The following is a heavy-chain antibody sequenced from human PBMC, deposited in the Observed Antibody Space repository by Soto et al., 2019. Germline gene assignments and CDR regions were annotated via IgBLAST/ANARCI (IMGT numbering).Heavy chain of an antibody. Sequence: GGSLRLSCAASGFTFSSYSMNWVRQAPGKGLEWVSSISSSSSYIYYADSVKGRFTISRDNAKNSLYLQMNSLRAEDTAVYYCASPGSLSSSSLFDYWGQGTLVTVSS. V-gene: IGHV3-21*01. CDR3: ASPGSLSSSSLFDY. CDR1: GFTFSSYS. J-gene: IGHJ4*02. D-gene: IGHD6-6*01. CDR2: ISSSSSYI.